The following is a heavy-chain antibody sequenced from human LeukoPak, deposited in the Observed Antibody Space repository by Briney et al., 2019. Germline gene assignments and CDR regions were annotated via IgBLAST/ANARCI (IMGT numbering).Heavy chain of an antibody. J-gene: IGHJ3*02. Sequence: PGGSLRLSCAASGFTFSSYGMHWVRQAPGKGLEWVLFIRYDGSNKYYADSVKGRFTISRDNAKNSLSLQMNSLRAEDTAVYFCARDRSGYYDNSGYYYDANAFDIWGQGTMVTVSS. D-gene: IGHD3-22*01. V-gene: IGHV3-30*02. CDR1: GFTFSSYG. CDR2: IRYDGSNK. CDR3: ARDRSGYYDNSGYYYDANAFDI.